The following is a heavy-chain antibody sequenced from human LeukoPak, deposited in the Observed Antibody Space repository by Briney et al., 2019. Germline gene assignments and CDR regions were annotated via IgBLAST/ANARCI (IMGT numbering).Heavy chain of an antibody. Sequence: GGSLRLSCAASGFTFTNYAMSWVRQAPGKGLEWVSSITGSGGTPDHADSVKGRFTISRDNSKNTLYLQMNSLRAEDAAVYYCAKAPVTSCRGAFCYPFDYWGQGTLVTVSS. V-gene: IGHV3-23*01. D-gene: IGHD2-15*01. CDR3: AKAPVTSCRGAFCYPFDY. CDR2: ITGSGGTP. J-gene: IGHJ4*02. CDR1: GFTFTNYA.